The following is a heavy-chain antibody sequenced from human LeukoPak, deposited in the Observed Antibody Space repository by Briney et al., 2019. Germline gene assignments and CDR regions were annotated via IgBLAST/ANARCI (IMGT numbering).Heavy chain of an antibody. D-gene: IGHD3-10*01. J-gene: IGHJ4*02. V-gene: IGHV1-2*02. CDR3: ATDYGSGSYYPY. Sequence: ASVKVSCKASGYTFTGYYMHWVRQAPGQGLEWMGWINPNSGGTNYAQKFQGRVTMTRDTSISTAYMELSSLRSEDTAVYYCATDYGSGSYYPYWGQGTLVTVSS. CDR1: GYTFTGYY. CDR2: INPNSGGT.